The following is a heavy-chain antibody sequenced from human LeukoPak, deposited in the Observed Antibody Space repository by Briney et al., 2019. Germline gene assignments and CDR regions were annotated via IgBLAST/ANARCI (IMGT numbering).Heavy chain of an antibody. V-gene: IGHV1-2*02. D-gene: IGHD4-17*01. CDR2: INPNSGGT. Sequence: ALVKVSCKASGYTFTGYYMHWVRQAPGQGLEWMGWINPNSGGTNYAQKFQGRVTMTRDTSISTAYMELSRLRSDDTAVYYCARDRYGDYVGSSAFDIWGQGTMVTVSS. CDR1: GYTFTGYY. CDR3: ARDRYGDYVGSSAFDI. J-gene: IGHJ3*02.